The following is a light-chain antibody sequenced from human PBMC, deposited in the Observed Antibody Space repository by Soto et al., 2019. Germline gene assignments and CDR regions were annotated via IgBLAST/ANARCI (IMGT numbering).Light chain of an antibody. CDR3: ASPPTTTLV. CDR2: EVS. Sequence: QSALTQPASVSGSPGQSITISCTGTSSDVGAYNFVSWYQHHPDKAPKLMISEVSNRPSGVSDRFSGSKSGNTASLTISGLQAEDEADYYCASPPTTTLVFGTGTKGTVL. CDR1: SSDVGAYNF. V-gene: IGLV2-14*01. J-gene: IGLJ1*01.